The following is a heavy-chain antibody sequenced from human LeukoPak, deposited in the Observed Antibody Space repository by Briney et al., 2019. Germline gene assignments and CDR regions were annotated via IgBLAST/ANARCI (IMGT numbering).Heavy chain of an antibody. CDR2: IHYSGST. D-gene: IGHD2-15*01. V-gene: IGHV4-61*01. J-gene: IGHJ4*02. CDR1: DGSVSSGSYY. CDR3: ARDYCSGGSCYVGY. Sequence: PSETLSLTCTVSDGSVSSGSYYWSWIRQPPGKGLEWIGYIHYSGSTNYNPSLKSRVTISVDTSKNQFSLKLSSVTAVDTAVYYCARDYCSGGSCYVGYWGQGTLVTVSS.